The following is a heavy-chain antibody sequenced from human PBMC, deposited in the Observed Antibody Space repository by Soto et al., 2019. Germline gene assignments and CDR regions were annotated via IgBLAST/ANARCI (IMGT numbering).Heavy chain of an antibody. J-gene: IGHJ4*02. V-gene: IGHV2-5*02. CDR3: AHTMAPRIFDY. CDR1: GFSLITSGVG. Sequence: QITLKEAGPTLVKPTQTLTLTCSFSGFSLITSGVGVGWIRQPPGKALEWLALIYWDDDKGYSTSLKSRLTIPKDTSKNQVVLTMTNMDHADTATYYCAHTMAPRIFDYWGQGTLVTVSS. CDR2: IYWDDDK.